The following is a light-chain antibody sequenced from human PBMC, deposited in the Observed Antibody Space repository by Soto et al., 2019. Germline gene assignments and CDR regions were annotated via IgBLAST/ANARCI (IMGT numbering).Light chain of an antibody. CDR2: GIS. J-gene: IGKJ5*01. CDR1: QSVNSN. V-gene: IGKV3D-15*01. Sequence: EIVMTQSPATLSVSPGERATLSCRASQSVNSNYLAWYQQKPGQAPRLLIYGISKRATDIPDRFSGSGSGTEFTLTISSLQPEDVATSYSQQPGQWPITFGQGTRLEIK. CDR3: QQPGQWPIT.